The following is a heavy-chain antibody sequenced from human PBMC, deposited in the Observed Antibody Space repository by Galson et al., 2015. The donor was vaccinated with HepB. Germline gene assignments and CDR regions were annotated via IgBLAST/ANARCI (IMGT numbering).Heavy chain of an antibody. D-gene: IGHD2-2*01. Sequence: SVKVSCKASGGTFSSYAISWVRQAPGQGLEWMGGIIPIFGTANYAQKFQGRVTITADESTSTAYMELSSLRSEDTAVYYCAREDCSSTSCYENWFDPWGQGTLVTVSS. CDR2: IIPIFGTA. CDR1: GGTFSSYA. V-gene: IGHV1-69*13. CDR3: AREDCSSTSCYENWFDP. J-gene: IGHJ5*02.